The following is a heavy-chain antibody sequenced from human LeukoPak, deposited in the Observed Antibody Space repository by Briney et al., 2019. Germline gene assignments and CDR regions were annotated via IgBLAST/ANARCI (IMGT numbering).Heavy chain of an antibody. D-gene: IGHD3-16*02. CDR3: ATRNTSPRFGY. V-gene: IGHV3-23*01. Sequence: VSAITESASGTFYADSVKGRFTISRDNSKNTLYLQMNSLRAEDTAVYYCATRNTSPRFGYWGQGTLVTVSS. CDR2: ITESASGT. J-gene: IGHJ4*02.